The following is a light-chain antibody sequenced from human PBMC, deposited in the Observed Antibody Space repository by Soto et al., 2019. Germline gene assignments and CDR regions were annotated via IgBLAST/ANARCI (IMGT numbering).Light chain of an antibody. CDR3: SSYTSSSTV. V-gene: IGLV2-14*01. Sequence: QSALTQPASVSGSPGQSITISCPGNSSDVGGYNYVSWYQQHPGKAPTLMIYDVSNRPSGVSNRFSGSKSGNTDSMTISGLQEEDEADYYCSSYTSSSTVFGGGTKLTVL. J-gene: IGLJ2*01. CDR2: DVS. CDR1: SSDVGGYNY.